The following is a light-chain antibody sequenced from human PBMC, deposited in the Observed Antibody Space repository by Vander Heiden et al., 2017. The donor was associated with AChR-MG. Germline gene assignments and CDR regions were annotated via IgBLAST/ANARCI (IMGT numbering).Light chain of an antibody. CDR2: DDN. V-gene: IGLV1-44*01. CDR1: SSNIGGKP. CDR3: SSWDDGPNGLQGG. J-gene: IGLJ3*02. Sequence: QAVLTQPPSTSATPGQRVTISCSGSSSNIGGKPVNWYQQLPGTAPKLLSYDDNQRPSGVPDRFSGSKSGSSASLEISGLQSEDEADDDCSSWDDGPNGLQGGCGGGTQL.